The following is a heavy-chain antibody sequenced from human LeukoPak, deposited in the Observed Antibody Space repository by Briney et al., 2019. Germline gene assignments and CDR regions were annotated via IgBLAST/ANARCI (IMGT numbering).Heavy chain of an antibody. CDR3: ARGAPSGYIVVVPAAINY. D-gene: IGHD2-2*02. V-gene: IGHV3-21*01. CDR1: GFTFSSYS. Sequence: GGSLRLSCAAPGFTFSSYSMNWVRQAPGKGLEWVSSISSSSSYIYYADSVKGRFTISRDNAKNSLYLQMNSLRAEDTAVYYCARGAPSGYIVVVPAAINYWGQGTLVTVSS. CDR2: ISSSSSYI. J-gene: IGHJ4*02.